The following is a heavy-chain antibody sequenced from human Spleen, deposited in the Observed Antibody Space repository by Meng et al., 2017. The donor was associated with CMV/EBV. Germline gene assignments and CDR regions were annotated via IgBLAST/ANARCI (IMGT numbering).Heavy chain of an antibody. J-gene: IGHJ4*02. D-gene: IGHD6-13*01. V-gene: IGHV3-23*01. CDR1: GFTFSDYA. CDR3: AKVRGAAANTHFDF. Sequence: GGSLRLSCAASGFTFSDYAMNWVRQAPGKGLEWVSTIGRGGGGTYYADSVKGRFTVSRDDSKNTLYLQMNSLRADDTAVYYCAKVRGAAANTHFDFWGQGTLVTVSS. CDR2: IGRGGGGT.